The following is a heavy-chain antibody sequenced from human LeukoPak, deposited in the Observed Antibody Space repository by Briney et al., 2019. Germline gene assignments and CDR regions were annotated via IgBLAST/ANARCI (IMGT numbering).Heavy chain of an antibody. CDR2: TYYRSKWYI. J-gene: IGHJ4*02. CDR1: GDSVSSNSAT. D-gene: IGHD5-24*01. Sequence: SQTLSLTCAISGDSVSSNSATWNWIRQSPSRGLEWLGRTYYRSKWYIDYPVSVKGRMIINPDTSKNQFSLQVNSVTPEDTAVYLCAKVIAGELATMTWGQGTLVTVSP. CDR3: AKVIAGELATMT. V-gene: IGHV6-1*01.